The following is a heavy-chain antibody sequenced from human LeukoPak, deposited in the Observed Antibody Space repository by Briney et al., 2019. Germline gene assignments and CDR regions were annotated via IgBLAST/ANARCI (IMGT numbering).Heavy chain of an antibody. V-gene: IGHV3-23*01. CDR1: GFTFSSYG. D-gene: IGHD3/OR15-3a*01. Sequence: GGSLRLSCAASGFTFSSYGMSWVRQSPGKGLEGVSSISGSGGSTNHADSVKGRLTISRDNSKNTLYLQMNSLRAEDTGVYYCAKVWTAYSDDYFDYWGQGTLVTVSS. CDR3: AKVWTAYSDDYFDY. J-gene: IGHJ4*02. CDR2: ISGSGGST.